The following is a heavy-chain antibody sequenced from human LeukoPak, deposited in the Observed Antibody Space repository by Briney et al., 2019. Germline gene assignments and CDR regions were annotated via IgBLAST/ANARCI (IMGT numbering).Heavy chain of an antibody. CDR2: INHSGST. J-gene: IGHJ4*02. V-gene: IGHV4-34*01. D-gene: IGHD3-10*01. CDR3: ARGLDLYYGSGSYYRGRCYFDY. CDR1: GGSFRGYY. Sequence: SETLSLTCAVYGGSFRGYYWSWIRQPPGKGLEWIGEINHSGSTNYNPSLKSRVTISVDTSNNQFSLKLSSVTAADTAVYYCARGLDLYYGSGSYYRGRCYFDYWGQGTLVTVSS.